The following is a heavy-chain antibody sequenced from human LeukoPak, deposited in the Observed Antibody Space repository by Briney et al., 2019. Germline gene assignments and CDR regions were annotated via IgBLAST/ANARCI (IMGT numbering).Heavy chain of an antibody. CDR2: VYYSGVT. V-gene: IGHV4-59*01. CDR3: AGFGGDYVLHAFDI. D-gene: IGHD4-17*01. CDR1: GGSISSDY. J-gene: IGHJ3*02. Sequence: PSETLSLTCTVSGGSISSDYWSWIRQPPGKGLEYIGYVYYSGVTYYNPSLKSRVTISVDTSKKQFSLKLSSVTAADTAIYYCAGFGGDYVLHAFDIWGQGTMVTVSS.